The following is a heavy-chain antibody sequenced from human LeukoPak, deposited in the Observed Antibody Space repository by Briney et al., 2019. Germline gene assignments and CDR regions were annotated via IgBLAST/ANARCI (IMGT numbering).Heavy chain of an antibody. CDR1: GGSVSSYY. V-gene: IGHV4-4*07. CDR2: IYTSGST. J-gene: IGHJ6*03. Sequence: SETLSLTCTVSGGSVSSYYWSWIRQPAGKGLEWIGRIYTSGSTNYNPSLKSRVTMSVDTSKNQFSLKLSSVTAADTAVYYCAREVARRYYYYYMDVWGKGTTVTVSS. CDR3: AREVARRYYYYYMDV. D-gene: IGHD2-15*01.